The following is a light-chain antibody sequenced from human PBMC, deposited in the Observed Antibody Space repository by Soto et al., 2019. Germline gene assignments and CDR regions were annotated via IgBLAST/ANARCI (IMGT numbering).Light chain of an antibody. CDR3: QHDNSYSEA. CDR2: KAS. V-gene: IGKV1-5*03. J-gene: IGKJ1*01. CDR1: QTISSW. Sequence: DIQMTQSPSTLSGSVGDRVTITCRASQTISSWLAWYQQKPGKAPKLLIYKASTFKSGVPSRFSGSGSVTEFTLTISSLQPDDFATYYCQHDNSYSEAFGQGTKVELK.